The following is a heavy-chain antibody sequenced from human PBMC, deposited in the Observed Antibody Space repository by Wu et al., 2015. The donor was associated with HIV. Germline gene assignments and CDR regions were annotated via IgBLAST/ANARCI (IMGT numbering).Heavy chain of an antibody. Sequence: QVQLVQSGAEVKKPGSSVKVSCKASGGTFSSYTINWVRQAHGQGLEWVGVINPSENRVSYAQTFQGRVTMTRDTSTNTVYMELRSLKTEDTAVYFCANRNRVGNMEAFDMWGQGTKVIVSS. CDR1: GGTFSSYT. CDR2: INPSENRV. J-gene: IGHJ3*02. CDR3: ANRNRVGNMEAFDM. V-gene: IGHV1-46*03. D-gene: IGHD5-24*01.